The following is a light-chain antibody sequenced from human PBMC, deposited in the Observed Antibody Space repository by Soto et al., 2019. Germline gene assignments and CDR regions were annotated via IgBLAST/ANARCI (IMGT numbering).Light chain of an antibody. CDR3: QQYYSYPYT. J-gene: IGKJ2*01. Sequence: DIQMTQSPSTLSASVGDRVTITCRASQSISRCLAWYQQKPGKAPKLLIYEASSLESGAPSSFSGSASWTEFSLTISSLQPDDFASYYCQQYYSYPYTFGQGTKLEIK. CDR2: EAS. V-gene: IGKV1-5*03. CDR1: QSISRC.